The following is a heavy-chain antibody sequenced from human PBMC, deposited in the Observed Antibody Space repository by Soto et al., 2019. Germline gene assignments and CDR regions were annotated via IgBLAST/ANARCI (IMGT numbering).Heavy chain of an antibody. Sequence: EVQLVESGGGLVQPGGSLKVSCAASGFTFSDSTIHWVRQASGKGLEWVGRIRSKANNYATAYAASVKGRFTISRDDSKKTAYLQTNSLKLEDTAVYYGTSGSGELSLRGEDYWGQGTLVTVYS. CDR3: TSGSGELSLRGEDY. J-gene: IGHJ4*02. D-gene: IGHD3-16*02. V-gene: IGHV3-73*01. CDR2: IRSKANNYAT. CDR1: GFTFSDST.